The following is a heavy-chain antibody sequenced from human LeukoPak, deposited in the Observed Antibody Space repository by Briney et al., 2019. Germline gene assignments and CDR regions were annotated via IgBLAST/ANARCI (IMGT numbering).Heavy chain of an antibody. CDR1: GGSFSGYY. V-gene: IGHV4-34*01. CDR3: ARDRYVWGSYRYSLFDY. D-gene: IGHD3-16*02. Sequence: SETLSLTCAVYGGSFSGYYWSWIRQPPGKGLEWIGEINHSGSTNYNPSLKSRVTISVGTSKNQFSLKLSSVTAADTAVYYCARDRYVWGSYRYSLFDYWGQGTLVTVSS. CDR2: INHSGST. J-gene: IGHJ4*02.